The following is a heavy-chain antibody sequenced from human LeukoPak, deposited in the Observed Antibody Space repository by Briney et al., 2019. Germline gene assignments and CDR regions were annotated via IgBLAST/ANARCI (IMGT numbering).Heavy chain of an antibody. CDR2: IYPGDSDT. Sequence: GESLKISCKGSGYSFTFYWIGWVRPMPGKGLEWMGIIYPGDSDTRYSPSFQGQVTISADKSISTAYQQWSSLKASDTAMYYCARAYDSSGYDDAFDIWGQGTMVTVSS. V-gene: IGHV5-51*01. J-gene: IGHJ3*02. D-gene: IGHD3-22*01. CDR3: ARAYDSSGYDDAFDI. CDR1: GYSFTFYW.